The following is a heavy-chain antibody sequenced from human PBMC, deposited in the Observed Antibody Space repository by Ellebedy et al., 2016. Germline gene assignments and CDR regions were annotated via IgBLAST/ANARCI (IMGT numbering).Heavy chain of an antibody. Sequence: LRLSXAVSGGSISSGGYSWSWIRQPPGKGLEWIGYIYHSGSTNYNPSLKSRVTISVDTSKNQFSLKLSSVTAADTAVYYCASRHTYYYGSGSYYIDYWGQGTLVTVSS. V-gene: IGHV4-30-2*01. CDR2: IYHSGST. CDR3: ASRHTYYYGSGSYYIDY. CDR1: GGSISSGGYS. D-gene: IGHD3-10*01. J-gene: IGHJ4*02.